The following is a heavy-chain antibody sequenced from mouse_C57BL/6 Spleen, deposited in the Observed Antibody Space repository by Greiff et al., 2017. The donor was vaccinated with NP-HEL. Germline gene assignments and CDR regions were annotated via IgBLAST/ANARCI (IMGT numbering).Heavy chain of an antibody. J-gene: IGHJ1*03. CDR3: ARNYCSSYWYFDV. Sequence: QVQLQQSGAELVKPGASVKISCKASGYAFSSYWMNWVKQRPGKGLEWIGQIYPGDGDTNYNGKFKGKATLTADKSSSTAYMQLSSLTSEDSAVYFCARNYCSSYWYFDVWGTGTTVTVSS. D-gene: IGHD1-1*01. CDR1: GYAFSSYW. CDR2: IYPGDGDT. V-gene: IGHV1-80*01.